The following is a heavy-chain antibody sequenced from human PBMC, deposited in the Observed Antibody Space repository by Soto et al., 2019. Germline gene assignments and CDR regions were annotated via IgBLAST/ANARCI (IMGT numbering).Heavy chain of an antibody. D-gene: IGHD1-7*01. CDR3: VTTRDGTTFFPH. V-gene: IGHV5-51*01. Sequence: PGESLKISCQGSGYTFNSFWIGWVRQMPGEGLEWMGLMFPWTSDTRYSPSFQGHVSISADRSTGTGYLQWNSLKASDTAMYYCVTTRDGTTFFPHWGQGTPVTVSS. J-gene: IGHJ4*02. CDR1: GYTFNSFW. CDR2: MFPWTSDT.